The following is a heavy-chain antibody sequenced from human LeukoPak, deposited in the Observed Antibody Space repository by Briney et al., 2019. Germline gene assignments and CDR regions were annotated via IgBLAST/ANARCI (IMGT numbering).Heavy chain of an antibody. CDR3: GGDPKYYFDY. Sequence: GGSLRLSCAASGFTFSNAWMSWVRQAPGKGLEWVGRIKSKTDGGTTDYAAPVKGGFTISRDDSKNTLYLQMNSLKTEDTAVYYCGGDPKYYFDYWGQGTLVTVSS. V-gene: IGHV3-15*01. D-gene: IGHD2-21*02. J-gene: IGHJ4*02. CDR2: IKSKTDGGTT. CDR1: GFTFSNAW.